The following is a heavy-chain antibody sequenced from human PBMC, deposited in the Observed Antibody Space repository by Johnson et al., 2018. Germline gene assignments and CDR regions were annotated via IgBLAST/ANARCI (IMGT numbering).Heavy chain of an antibody. CDR2: IHYTGSN. D-gene: IGHD1-26*01. J-gene: IGHJ3*01. CDR1: GGSFRTYY. Sequence: QVQLQESGPGLVKPSETLSLTCTISGGSFRTYYWSWNRQPPGKGLEWVVYIHYTGSNHYNPSLKSRVPMSVDTSENQLSLKLTSVTAAATAVYYCAREWSAFDFWGQGTMVIVSS. CDR3: AREWSAFDF. V-gene: IGHV4-59*01.